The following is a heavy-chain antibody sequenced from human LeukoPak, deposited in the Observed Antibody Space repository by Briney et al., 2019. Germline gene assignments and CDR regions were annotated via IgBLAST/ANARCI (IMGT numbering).Heavy chain of an antibody. J-gene: IGHJ6*03. CDR3: ARQRLRGYPYYSYFPMDV. D-gene: IGHD1-1*01. CDR2: LNPGSSVI. Sequence: PGGSLRLSCAAFGSTFRNYEMNWVRQAPGKGLEWLSYLNPGSSVIYYAASVRGRFTISRDNAKNSLYLQMNSLRAEDTAVYYCARQRLRGYPYYSYFPMDVWGKGTTVTVSS. V-gene: IGHV3-48*03. CDR1: GSTFRNYE.